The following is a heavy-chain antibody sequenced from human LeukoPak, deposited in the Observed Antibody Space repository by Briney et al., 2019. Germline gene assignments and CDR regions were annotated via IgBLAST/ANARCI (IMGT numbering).Heavy chain of an antibody. CDR3: ARVDYCSGGSCYVLTWFDP. Sequence: ASVTVSFKASGYTFTIYGISWVRQAPGQGREWMGWISAYNGNTNYAQKHQGRVTITTDTSTSTAYIELSSLRSADTAVYYCARVDYCSGGSCYVLTWFDPWGQGTLVTVSS. J-gene: IGHJ5*02. V-gene: IGHV1-18*01. D-gene: IGHD2-15*01. CDR2: ISAYNGNT. CDR1: GYTFTIYG.